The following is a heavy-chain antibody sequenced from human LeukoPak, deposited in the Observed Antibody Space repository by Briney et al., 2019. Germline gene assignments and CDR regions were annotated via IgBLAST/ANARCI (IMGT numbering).Heavy chain of an antibody. CDR3: TTIGMGSVSDI. D-gene: IGHD1-14*01. CDR1: GFTFSSYS. J-gene: IGHJ3*02. V-gene: IGHV3-48*01. CDR2: ISSSRTI. Sequence: GGSLRLSCAASGFTFSSYSMNWVRQTPGKGLEWVSYISSSRTIHYADSVKGRFPISRDNAKNSLYLQMNRLRVENTAVYYCTTIGMGSVSDIWGQGTMVTVSS.